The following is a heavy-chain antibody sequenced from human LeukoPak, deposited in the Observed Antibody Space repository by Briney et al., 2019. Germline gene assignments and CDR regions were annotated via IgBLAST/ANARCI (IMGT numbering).Heavy chain of an antibody. D-gene: IGHD2-2*01. CDR1: GYTFTSYY. V-gene: IGHV1-46*01. CDR3: ARESIRDIVVVPAARDSDPYYYYMDV. J-gene: IGHJ6*03. CDR2: INPSGGST. Sequence: ASVKVSCKASGYTFTSYYMHWVRQAPGQGLERMGIINPSGGSTSYAQKFQGRVTMTRDTSTSTVYMELSSLRSDDTAVYYCARESIRDIVVVPAARDSDPYYYYMDVWGKGTTVTISS.